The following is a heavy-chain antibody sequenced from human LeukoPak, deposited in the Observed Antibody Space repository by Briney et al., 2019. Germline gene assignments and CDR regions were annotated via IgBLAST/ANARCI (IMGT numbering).Heavy chain of an antibody. CDR3: ARKTGALEY. CDR2: ISSSSTI. V-gene: IGHV3-48*02. CDR1: GFTFSSYS. D-gene: IGHD7-27*01. J-gene: IGHJ4*02. Sequence: GGSLRLSCAASGFTFSSYSMNWVRQAPGKGLEWVSHISSSSTIYYADSVKGRFTISRDNAKNPLYLQMNSLRDEDTAVYYCARKTGALEYWGQGTLVTVSS.